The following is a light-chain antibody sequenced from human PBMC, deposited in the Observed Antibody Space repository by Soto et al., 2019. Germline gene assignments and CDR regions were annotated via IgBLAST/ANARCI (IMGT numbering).Light chain of an antibody. CDR2: KAS. CDR1: QTISTW. CDR3: QQYHSYPWT. Sequence: IQMTQSPSTLSASVGDRVTFTCRASQTISTWLAWYQQKPGEAPKLLIYKASSLEVGVPSRFSASGSGTDLTLTINTLQAADFATYYCQQYHSYPWTFGQGTKV. V-gene: IGKV1-5*03. J-gene: IGKJ1*01.